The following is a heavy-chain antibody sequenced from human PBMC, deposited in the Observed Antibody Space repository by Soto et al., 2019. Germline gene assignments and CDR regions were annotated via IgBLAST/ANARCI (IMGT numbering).Heavy chain of an antibody. CDR2: IYYSGST. D-gene: IGHD2-21*02. CDR3: AATYCGGDCDDYYFYYAMDV. CDR1: TGSVSSGSYY. Sequence: PSETLCLTCTVSTGSVSSGSYYWSWIRQPPGKGLEWIGYIYYSGSTNYNPSLKSRVTISVDTSKSQFSPKLSSVTAADTAVYYCAATYCGGDCDDYYFYYAMDVWGQGTTVTVSS. J-gene: IGHJ6*02. V-gene: IGHV4-61*01.